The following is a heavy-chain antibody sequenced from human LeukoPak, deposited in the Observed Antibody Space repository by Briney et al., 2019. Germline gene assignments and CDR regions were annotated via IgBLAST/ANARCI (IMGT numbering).Heavy chain of an antibody. CDR1: GFTFTNAW. CDR2: IKSKTDGGTS. J-gene: IGHJ5*02. D-gene: IGHD3-10*01. CDR3: STLWYGA. Sequence: PGGSLRLSCAASGFTFTNAWMYWVRQPPGKGLEWVGRIKSKTDGGTSDYAAPVTGRFTISRDDSKSTLYLEMNSLKTEDTGVYYCSTLWYGAWGQGTLVTVSS. V-gene: IGHV3-15*01.